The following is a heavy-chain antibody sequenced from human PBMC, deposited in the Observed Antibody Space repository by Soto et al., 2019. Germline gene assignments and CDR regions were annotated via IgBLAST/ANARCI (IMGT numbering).Heavy chain of an antibody. D-gene: IGHD6-19*01. V-gene: IGHV4-34*01. J-gene: IGHJ6*02. CDR3: ARGGVISGWNYSYYGMDV. Sequence: SETLSLTCAVYGGSFSGYYWSWIRQPPGKGLEWIGEINHSGSTNYNPSLKSRVTISVDTSKNQFSLKLSSVTAADTAVYYCARGGVISGWNYSYYGMDVWGQGTTVTVSS. CDR1: GGSFSGYY. CDR2: INHSGST.